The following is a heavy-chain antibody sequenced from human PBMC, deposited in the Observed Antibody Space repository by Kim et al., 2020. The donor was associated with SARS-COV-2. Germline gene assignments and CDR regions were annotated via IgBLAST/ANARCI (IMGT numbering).Heavy chain of an antibody. D-gene: IGHD2-21*01. CDR2: IWFDGNQQ. V-gene: IGHV3-33*01. CDR1: GFIFTTYG. J-gene: IGHJ6*03. CDR3: ARDAYFGTFYMDV. Sequence: RGSLRLSCEASGFIFTTYGMHWVRQSPGKGLEWVALIWFDGNQQYYAASVKGRFSVSRDNSTNSVYLQMNSLRVEDTAIYYCARDAYFGTFYMDVWGKGTTVTVSS.